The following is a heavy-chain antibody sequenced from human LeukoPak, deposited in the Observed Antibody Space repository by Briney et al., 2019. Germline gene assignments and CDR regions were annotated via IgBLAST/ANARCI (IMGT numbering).Heavy chain of an antibody. D-gene: IGHD3-22*01. Sequence: PGGSLRLSCAASGFTFSKYWMHWVRQAPGKGLAWVSRINSDGSTTSYADSVKGRFTISRDNAKNTLYLQMNSLRAEDTAVYFCATQYYYDSSGYYREHDYWGQGTPVTVSS. CDR1: GFTFSKYW. V-gene: IGHV3-74*01. CDR2: INSDGSTT. CDR3: ATQYYYDSSGYYREHDY. J-gene: IGHJ4*02.